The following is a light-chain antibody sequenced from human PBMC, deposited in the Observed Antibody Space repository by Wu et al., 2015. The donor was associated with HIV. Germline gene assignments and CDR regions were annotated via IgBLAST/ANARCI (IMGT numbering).Light chain of an antibody. CDR3: QQYDNWPPFT. CDR2: GAS. J-gene: IGKJ3*01. V-gene: IGKV3-15*01. Sequence: EIGLTQSPDTLSVSPGERVTVSCRASQSVRSNVAWYQQKPGQAPRLLIFGASTRAAGVPARFSGGGSGTDFTLTISNVQSEDVALYYCQQYDNWPPFTFGAGTKLNIK. CDR1: QSVRSN.